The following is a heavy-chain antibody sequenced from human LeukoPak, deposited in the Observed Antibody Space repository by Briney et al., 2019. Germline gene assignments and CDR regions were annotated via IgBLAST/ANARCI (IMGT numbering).Heavy chain of an antibody. D-gene: IGHD5-18*01. CDR2: INPNSGGT. J-gene: IGHJ4*02. V-gene: IGHV1-2*02. Sequence: ASVKVSCKASGYTFTGYYMHWVRQAPGQGLEWMGWINPNSGGTNYAQKFQGRVTMTRDTSISTAYMELSRLRFDDTAVYYCARVGYSYGQETDYRGQGTLVTVSS. CDR3: ARVGYSYGQETDY. CDR1: GYTFTGYY.